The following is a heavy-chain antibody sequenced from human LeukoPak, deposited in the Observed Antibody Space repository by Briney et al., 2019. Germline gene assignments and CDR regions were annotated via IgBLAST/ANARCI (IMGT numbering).Heavy chain of an antibody. CDR3: ARHVAQLVDY. CDR2: ISSIGATI. D-gene: IGHD6-6*01. CDR1: GFTFRDYS. Sequence: GGSLRLSCAASGFTFRDYSMKWVRQATGEGWEWVSYISSIGATIFYAVSVKGRFTISRDSAKNSLFLQMNSLRAEDTAVYHCARHVAQLVDYWGQGTLVTVSS. J-gene: IGHJ4*02. V-gene: IGHV3-48*01.